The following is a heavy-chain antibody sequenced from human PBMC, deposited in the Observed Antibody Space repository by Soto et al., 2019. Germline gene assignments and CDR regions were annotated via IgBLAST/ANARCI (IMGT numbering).Heavy chain of an antibody. D-gene: IGHD5-12*01. V-gene: IGHV3-53*01. CDR2: IFSDGST. CDR1: GFTVSNNY. Sequence: GGSLRLSCAASGFTVSNNYMSWVRQAPGKGLEWISVIFSDGSTYYADSVKGRFTISRDNSKNTLYLQMNSLRAEDTAVYYCAKEEYSGYQYYFDYWGQGTLVTV. J-gene: IGHJ4*02. CDR3: AKEEYSGYQYYFDY.